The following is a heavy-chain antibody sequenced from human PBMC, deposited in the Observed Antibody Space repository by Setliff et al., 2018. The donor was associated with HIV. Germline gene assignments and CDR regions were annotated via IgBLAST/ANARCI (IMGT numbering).Heavy chain of an antibody. J-gene: IGHJ5*02. CDR3: ARAGLPSSHTVIYNWFDP. CDR1: GYTFTSYA. CDR2: INAGNGNT. V-gene: IGHV1-3*01. Sequence: GASVKVSCKAAGYTFTSYAMHWVRQAPGQRLEWMGWINAGNGNTKYSQKFQGRVTITRDTSASTAYMELSSLSSEDTAVYYCARAGLPSSHTVIYNWFDPWGQGTLVTVSS. D-gene: IGHD2-2*01.